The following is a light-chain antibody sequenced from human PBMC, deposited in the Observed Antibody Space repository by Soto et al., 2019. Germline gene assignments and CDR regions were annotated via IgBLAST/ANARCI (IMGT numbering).Light chain of an antibody. Sequence: ESGLTQSPGTLSLSPGERATLSCRASQSVSSSYLAWYQQKPGQAPRLLIYGASSRATGIPDRFSGSGSGTEFTLTISRLEPEDFAVYYCQQYGSSPPITFGQGTRLEIK. CDR2: GAS. CDR1: QSVSSSY. V-gene: IGKV3-20*01. CDR3: QQYGSSPPIT. J-gene: IGKJ5*01.